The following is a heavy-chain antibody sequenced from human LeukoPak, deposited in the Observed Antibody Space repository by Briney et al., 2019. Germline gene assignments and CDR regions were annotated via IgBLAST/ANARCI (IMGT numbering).Heavy chain of an antibody. V-gene: IGHV1-24*01. D-gene: IGHD1-1*01. Sequence: ASVKVSCKVSGYTLTELSLHWVRQAPGKGLEWMGRFDPEDGETIYARKFQGRVTMTEDTSTDTAYMELSSLRSEDTAVYFCAISLTTGGYYGMDVWGQGTTVTVSS. CDR3: AISLTTGGYYGMDV. CDR1: GYTLTELS. CDR2: FDPEDGET. J-gene: IGHJ6*02.